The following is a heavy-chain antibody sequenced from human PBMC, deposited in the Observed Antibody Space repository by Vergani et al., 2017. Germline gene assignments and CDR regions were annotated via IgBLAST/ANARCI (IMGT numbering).Heavy chain of an antibody. CDR2: ISGSGGST. J-gene: IGHJ4*02. V-gene: IGHV3-23*01. CDR3: ARHREVDSDYIWPEKPFDY. D-gene: IGHD4-11*01. CDR1: GFTFSSYA. Sequence: EVQLLESGGGLVQPGGSLRLSCAASGFTFSSYAMSWVRQAPGKGLEWVSAISGSGGSTYYADSVKGRFTISRDNAKNSLYLQMNSLRAEDTAVYYCARHREVDSDYIWPEKPFDYWGQGTLVTVSS.